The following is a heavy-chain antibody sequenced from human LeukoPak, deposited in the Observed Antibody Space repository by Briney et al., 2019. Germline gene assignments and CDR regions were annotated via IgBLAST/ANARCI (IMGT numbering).Heavy chain of an antibody. D-gene: IGHD2-21*02. V-gene: IGHV4-59*01. CDR2: ISYSGST. CDR3: ARGGDYVPFFDY. J-gene: IGHJ4*02. CDR1: GGSISSYY. Sequence: SETLSLTCTASGGSISSYYWRWIRQPPGKGLEWIGYISYSGSTNYNPSLKSRVTISVDTSKNQFSLKLTSVTAADTAVYYCARGGDYVPFFDYWGQGTLVTVSS.